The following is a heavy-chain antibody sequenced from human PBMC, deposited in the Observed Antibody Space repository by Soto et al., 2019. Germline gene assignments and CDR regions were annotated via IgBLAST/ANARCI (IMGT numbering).Heavy chain of an antibody. D-gene: IGHD3-10*01. V-gene: IGHV3-48*03. CDR2: ISSSGSTI. CDR3: AGSWWFGELFSYYGMDV. CDR1: GFTFSSYE. Sequence: GGSLRLSCAASGFTFSSYEMNWVRQAPGKGLEWVSYISSSGSTIYYADSVKGRFTISRDNAKNSLYLQMNSLRAEDTAVYYCAGSWWFGELFSYYGMDVWGQGTTVTVSS. J-gene: IGHJ6*02.